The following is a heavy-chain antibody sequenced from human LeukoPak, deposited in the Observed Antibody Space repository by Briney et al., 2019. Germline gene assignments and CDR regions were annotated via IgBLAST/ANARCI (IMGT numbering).Heavy chain of an antibody. CDR2: INHSGST. J-gene: IGHJ4*02. CDR1: GGSFSGYY. CDR3: ARGGLAAAGFFDY. Sequence: PSETLSLTCAVYGGSFSGYYWSWVRQPPGKGLEWIGEINHSGSTNYNPSLKSRVTISVDTSKNQFSLKLSSVTAADTAVYYCARGGLAAAGFFDYWGQGTLVTVSS. D-gene: IGHD6-13*01. V-gene: IGHV4-34*01.